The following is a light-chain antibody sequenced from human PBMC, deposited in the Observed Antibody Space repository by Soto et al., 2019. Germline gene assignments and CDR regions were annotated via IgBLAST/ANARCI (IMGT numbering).Light chain of an antibody. CDR2: DVV. J-gene: IGLJ1*01. CDR3: SSYTNTSPGV. CDR1: SSDVGAYNY. Sequence: QSALTQPASVSGSPGQSIAISCTGTSSDVGAYNYVSWYQQHPGKAPKLLIFDVVNRPSGVSDRFSGSKSGNTASLTISGLQAEDEGHYYCSSYTNTSPGVFGAGTKLTVL. V-gene: IGLV2-14*01.